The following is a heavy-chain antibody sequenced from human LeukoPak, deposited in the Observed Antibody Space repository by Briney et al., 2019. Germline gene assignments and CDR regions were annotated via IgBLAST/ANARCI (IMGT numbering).Heavy chain of an antibody. Sequence: KTSETLSLTCTVSGGSILSSSYYWGWIRQPPGKGLEWIGSIYYSGTTDYNPSLKSRVTISVDTSKNQFSLKLSSMTAADTAVYYCACPDQSITGTTSNYYYYMDVWGKGTTVTISS. CDR1: GGSILSSSYY. CDR3: ACPDQSITGTTSNYYYYMDV. J-gene: IGHJ6*03. D-gene: IGHD1-20*01. CDR2: IYYSGTT. V-gene: IGHV4-39*01.